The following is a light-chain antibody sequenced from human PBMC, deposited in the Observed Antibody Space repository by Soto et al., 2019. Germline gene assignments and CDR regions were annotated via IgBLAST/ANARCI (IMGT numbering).Light chain of an antibody. J-gene: IGKJ2*01. Sequence: DIRMTQSPSILSASVGDTVTITCRASQSISKWVAWYQQRAGKAPTALIFDASNSEKGVPSRFSGSGSGTEFTLIISGXQPEDFATYDCHQYDSYPYTFGQGTKVDIK. CDR3: HQYDSYPYT. CDR1: QSISKW. V-gene: IGKV1-5*01. CDR2: DAS.